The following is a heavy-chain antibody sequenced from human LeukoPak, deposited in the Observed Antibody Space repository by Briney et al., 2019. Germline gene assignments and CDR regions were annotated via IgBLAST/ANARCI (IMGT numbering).Heavy chain of an antibody. CDR1: GGSISSGGYS. V-gene: IGHV4-30-2*01. Sequence: SQTLSLTCAVSGGSISSGGYSWSWIRQPPGKGLEWIGFIYHSGSTYYNPSLKGRLTISVDRSKNQFSLKLSSVTAADTAVYYCARSLYYYDTSVPRAFDIWGQGTMVTVSS. CDR3: ARSLYYYDTSVPRAFDI. CDR2: IYHSGST. J-gene: IGHJ3*02. D-gene: IGHD3-22*01.